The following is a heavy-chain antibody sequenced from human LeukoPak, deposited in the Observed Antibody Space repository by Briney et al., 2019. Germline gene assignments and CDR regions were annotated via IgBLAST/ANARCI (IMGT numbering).Heavy chain of an antibody. J-gene: IGHJ4*02. CDR1: RLPLNSYR. CDR3: AKYAVGEVVNGFFDY. CDR2: ISGSGGST. Sequence: PGGSLRLFCAASRLPLNSYRLIWVRRAPGKGLEGVSHISGSGGSTQYADYVKCRFTISRDNSNNTLYLQMNSLRAEDTALYYCAKYAVGEVVNGFFDYWGQGTLVTVSS. D-gene: IGHD3-10*01. V-gene: IGHV3-23*01.